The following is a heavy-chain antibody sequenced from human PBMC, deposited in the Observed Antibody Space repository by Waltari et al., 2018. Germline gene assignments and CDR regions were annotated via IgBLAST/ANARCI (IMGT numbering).Heavy chain of an antibody. V-gene: IGHV3-23*01. CDR3: APKNYRGSEWA. CDR1: GFTFSSYA. Sequence: EVQLLESGGGLVQPGGSLRLSCVASGFTFSSYAMSWVRQAPGKGLAWVSAISGSGGSTYYADSVKGRFTISRDNSKNTLYLQMNSLRAEDTAVYYCAPKNYRGSEWAWGQGTLVTVSS. D-gene: IGHD1-26*01. CDR2: ISGSGGST. J-gene: IGHJ4*02.